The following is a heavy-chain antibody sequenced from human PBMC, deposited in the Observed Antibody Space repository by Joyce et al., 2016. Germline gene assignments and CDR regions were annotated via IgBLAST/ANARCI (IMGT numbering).Heavy chain of an antibody. V-gene: IGHV1-69*12. D-gene: IGHD1-14*01. CDR2: IIAVFGAA. CDR1: GGDFSNYT. Sequence: VLLVQSGAAVKRPGSSLRVSCKSSGGDFSNYTVNWVRQAPGQRLEWMGGIIAVFGAAKYAEDFQGRVTLTADQTTRTAYLELSSLTSADTAVYYCARGGTSSDHYFFYTLDVWGPGTTVIVSS. CDR3: ARGGTSSDHYFFYTLDV. J-gene: IGHJ6*02.